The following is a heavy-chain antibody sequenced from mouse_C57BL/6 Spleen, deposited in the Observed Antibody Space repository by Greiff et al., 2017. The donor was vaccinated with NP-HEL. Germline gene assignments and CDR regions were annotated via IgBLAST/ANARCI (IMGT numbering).Heavy chain of an antibody. CDR2: IRNKANGYTT. V-gene: IGHV7-3*01. CDR1: GFTFTDYY. CDR3: ARSTYYSNYVSWYFDV. J-gene: IGHJ1*03. D-gene: IGHD2-5*01. Sequence: EVQGVESGGGLVQPGGSLSLSCAASGFTFTDYYMSWVRQPPGKALEWLGFIRNKANGYTTEYSASVKGRFTISRDNSQSILYLQMNALRAEDSATYYCARSTYYSNYVSWYFDVWGTGTTVTVSS.